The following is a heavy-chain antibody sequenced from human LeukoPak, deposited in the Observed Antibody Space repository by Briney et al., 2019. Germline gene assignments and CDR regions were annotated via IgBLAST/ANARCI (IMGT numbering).Heavy chain of an antibody. Sequence: ASVTVSCTASGGTFSSYAISWVRQAPGQGLEWMGGIIPIFGTANYAQKFQGRVTITADESTSTAYMELSSLRSEDTAVYYCARLIAVAGTKEDYWGQGTLVTVSS. CDR3: ARLIAVAGTKEDY. D-gene: IGHD6-19*01. CDR2: IIPIFGTA. J-gene: IGHJ4*02. V-gene: IGHV1-69*01. CDR1: GGTFSSYA.